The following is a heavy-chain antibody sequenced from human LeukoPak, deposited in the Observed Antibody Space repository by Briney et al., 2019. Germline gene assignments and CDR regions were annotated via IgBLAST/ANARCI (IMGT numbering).Heavy chain of an antibody. Sequence: GRSLRLSCPASGFTFSSYAMHWVRQAPGKGLECVAVISYGGSNKYYADSVKGRFAISRDNSKNTLYLQMNSLRTEDTAVYYCARDWGSSGYYYFDYWGQGTLVTVSS. CDR2: ISYGGSNK. V-gene: IGHV3-30*01. CDR1: GFTFSSYA. D-gene: IGHD3-22*01. J-gene: IGHJ4*02. CDR3: ARDWGSSGYYYFDY.